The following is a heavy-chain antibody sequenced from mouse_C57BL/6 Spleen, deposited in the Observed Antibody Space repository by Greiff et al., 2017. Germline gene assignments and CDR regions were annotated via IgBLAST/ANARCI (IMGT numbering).Heavy chain of an antibody. V-gene: IGHV1-47*01. CDR1: GYTFTTYP. CDR2: FHPYNDDT. J-gene: IGHJ1*03. CDR3: ARQGYGYAGPFDV. Sequence: QVHVKQSGAELVKPGASVKMSCKASGYTFTTYPIEWMKQNHGKSLEWIGNFHPYNDDTKYNEKFKGKATLTVEKSSSTVYLELSRLTSDDSAVYYCARQGYGYAGPFDVWGTGTTVTVSS. D-gene: IGHD2-2*01.